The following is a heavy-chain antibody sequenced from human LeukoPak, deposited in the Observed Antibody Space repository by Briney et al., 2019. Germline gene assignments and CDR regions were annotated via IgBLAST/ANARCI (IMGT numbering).Heavy chain of an antibody. CDR1: GGTFSSYA. CDR2: IIPIFGTA. J-gene: IGHJ4*02. V-gene: IGHV1-69*13. Sequence: ASVKVSCKASGGTFSSYAISWVRQAPGQGPEWMGGIIPIFGTANYAQKFQGRVTITADESTSTAYMELSSLRSEDTAVYYCARVYTREEFDYWGQGTLVTVSS. D-gene: IGHD1-26*01. CDR3: ARVYTREEFDY.